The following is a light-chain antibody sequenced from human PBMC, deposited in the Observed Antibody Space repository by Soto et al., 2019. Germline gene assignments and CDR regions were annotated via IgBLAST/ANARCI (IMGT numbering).Light chain of an antibody. V-gene: IGKV1-33*01. J-gene: IGKJ4*01. CDR2: DAS. CDR1: QARGNY. CDR3: QQYENLPLT. Sequence: DIQMTQSPSSLSASVGDRVTITCQASQARGNYLNWYQQRPGKAPKLLIYDASTLETGVPSRFSGSGSGTDFTFSISSLQPEDIATYYCQQYENLPLTFGGGTKVEVK.